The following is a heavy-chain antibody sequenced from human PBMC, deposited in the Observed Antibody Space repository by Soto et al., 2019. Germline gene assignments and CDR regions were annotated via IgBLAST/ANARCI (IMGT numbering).Heavy chain of an antibody. CDR2: ISSSSSTI. Sequence: EVQLVESGGGLVQPGGSLRLSCAASGFTFSSYSMNWVRQPPGKGLEGVSYISSSSSTIYYADSVKGRFTISRDNAKNSLYLQMNSLRAEDTAVYYCARGITFGGVIGYWYFDLWGRGTLVTVSS. V-gene: IGHV3-48*01. CDR1: GFTFSSYS. D-gene: IGHD3-16*02. CDR3: ARGITFGGVIGYWYFDL. J-gene: IGHJ2*01.